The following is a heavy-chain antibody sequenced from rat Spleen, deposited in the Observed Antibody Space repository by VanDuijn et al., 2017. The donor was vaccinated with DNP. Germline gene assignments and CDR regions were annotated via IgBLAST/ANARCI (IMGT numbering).Heavy chain of an antibody. D-gene: IGHD1-5*01. CDR2: IRSGGGT. CDR3: ARAGIGTSTGYFDY. J-gene: IGHJ2*01. V-gene: IGHV2-65*01. CDR1: GFSLSSHY. Sequence: QVQLKETGPGLVQPTQTLSITCTVPGFSLSSHYIQWVRQTPGKGLEWMGFIRSGGGTAYNPEFKSRLSISRDTSNNQVFLKMNSLKTEDTGVYYCARAGIGTSTGYFDYWGQGVMVAVSS.